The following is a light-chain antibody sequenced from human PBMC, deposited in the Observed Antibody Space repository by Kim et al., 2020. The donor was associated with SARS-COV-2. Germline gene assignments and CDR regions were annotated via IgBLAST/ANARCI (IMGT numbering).Light chain of an antibody. CDR2: GKN. V-gene: IGLV3-19*01. CDR3: NSRASSGTHVV. J-gene: IGLJ2*01. CDR1: SLRSYY. Sequence: SSELTQDPAVSVALGPTVRITCQGDSLRSYYASWYQQKPGQAPVLVIYGKNNRPSGIPDRFSGSSSGNTASLTLTGAQAEDEADYYCNSRASSGTHVVFG.